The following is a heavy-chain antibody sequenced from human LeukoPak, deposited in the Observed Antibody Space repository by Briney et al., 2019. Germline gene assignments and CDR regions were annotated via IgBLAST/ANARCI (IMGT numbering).Heavy chain of an antibody. Sequence: GGSLRLSCAASGFTFTSYAMSWVRQAPGKGLEWVSAISSSGGSTYYAESVKGRFTVSRDNSKNTLYLQMNSLRAEDTAVYYCARASGSSAVPFDYWGQGTLVTVSS. CDR2: ISSSGGST. J-gene: IGHJ4*02. D-gene: IGHD3-10*01. CDR3: ARASGSSAVPFDY. V-gene: IGHV3-23*01. CDR1: GFTFTSYA.